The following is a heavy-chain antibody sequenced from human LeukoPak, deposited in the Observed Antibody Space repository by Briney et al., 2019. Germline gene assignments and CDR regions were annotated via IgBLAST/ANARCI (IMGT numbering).Heavy chain of an antibody. CDR1: GFTFSNAW. V-gene: IGHV3-15*01. CDR2: IKTKADGEPT. D-gene: IGHD6-19*01. Sequence: GGSLRLSCAASGFTFSNAWLNWVRQAPGKGLEWVGGIKTKADGEPTLYGVPVRGRFTISRDDSRNILYLQMDSLKTQDTAVYSCTTKNPPDRQWAPPFYFDNWGPGTLVTVSS. CDR3: TTKNPPDRQWAPPFYFDN. J-gene: IGHJ4*02.